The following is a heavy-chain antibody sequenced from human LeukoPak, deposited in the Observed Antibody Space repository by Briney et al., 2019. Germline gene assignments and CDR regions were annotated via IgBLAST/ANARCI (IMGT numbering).Heavy chain of an antibody. D-gene: IGHD3-22*01. CDR1: GGSISSYY. J-gene: IGHJ3*02. CDR2: IYTSGST. Sequence: PSETLSLTCTVSGGSISSYYWSWIRQPARKGLEWIGRIYTSGSTNYNPSLKSRVTMSVDTSKNQFSLKLSSVTAADTAVYYCARVPDYYDSSGRHGAFDIWGQGTMVTVSS. V-gene: IGHV4-4*07. CDR3: ARVPDYYDSSGRHGAFDI.